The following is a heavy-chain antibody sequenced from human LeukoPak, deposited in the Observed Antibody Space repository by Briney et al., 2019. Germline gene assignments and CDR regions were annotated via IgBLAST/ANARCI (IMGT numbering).Heavy chain of an antibody. Sequence: PGGSLRLSCAASGFTFSSYGMSWVRQAPGKGLEWVSAISGSGGSTYYADSVKGRFTISRDNSKNTLYLQMNSLRAEDTAVYYCAKDRSRVLYCSGGSCYSDYFDYWGQGTLVTVSS. CDR2: ISGSGGST. D-gene: IGHD2-15*01. CDR3: AKDRSRVLYCSGGSCYSDYFDY. J-gene: IGHJ4*02. V-gene: IGHV3-23*01. CDR1: GFTFSSYG.